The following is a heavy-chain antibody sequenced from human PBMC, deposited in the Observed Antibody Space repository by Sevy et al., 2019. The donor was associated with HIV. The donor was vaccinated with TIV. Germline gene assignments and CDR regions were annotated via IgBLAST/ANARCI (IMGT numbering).Heavy chain of an antibody. CDR1: GFTFSDYY. J-gene: IGHJ4*02. CDR3: ARDGGCSSTSCLLYFDS. CDR2: ISGRSSYI. Sequence: GGSLTLSCAASGFTFSDYYMNWVRHAPGKGLEWVSSISGRSSYIHYADSVRGRFTISRDNAKNSLYLQMNSLRVDDTAVYFCARDGGCSSTSCLLYFDSWGQGALVTVSS. V-gene: IGHV3-21*01. D-gene: IGHD2-2*01.